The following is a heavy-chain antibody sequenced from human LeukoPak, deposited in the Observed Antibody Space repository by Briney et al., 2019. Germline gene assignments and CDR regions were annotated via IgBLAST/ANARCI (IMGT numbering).Heavy chain of an antibody. Sequence: SVKVSCKASGGTFSSYTISWVRQAPGQGLEWMGRIIPILGIANYAQKFQGRVTITADKSTSTAYMELSSLRSEGTAVYYCASTGPSSGGAFDIWGQGTMVTVSP. D-gene: IGHD3-22*01. CDR1: GGTFSSYT. J-gene: IGHJ3*02. V-gene: IGHV1-69*02. CDR3: ASTGPSSGGAFDI. CDR2: IIPILGIA.